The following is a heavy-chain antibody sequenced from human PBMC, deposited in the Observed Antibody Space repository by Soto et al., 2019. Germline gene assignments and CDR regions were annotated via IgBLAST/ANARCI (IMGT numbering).Heavy chain of an antibody. V-gene: IGHV4-59*02. CDR2: TYNSGTT. Sequence: PSETLSLTCTVSGYAVNSYYWSWIRLPPGKGLEWIGYTYNSGTTNYNPSLKSRVTISVDTSKNQFSLKLSSVTAADTAVYYCARAPLGVPAPLLDPWGQGILVTVSS. D-gene: IGHD2-2*01. CDR1: GYAVNSYY. CDR3: ARAPLGVPAPLLDP. J-gene: IGHJ5*02.